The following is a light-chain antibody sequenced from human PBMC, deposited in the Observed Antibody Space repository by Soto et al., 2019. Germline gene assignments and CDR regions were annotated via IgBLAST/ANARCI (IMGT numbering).Light chain of an antibody. CDR3: SSYTTSSTVV. Sequence: QAVVTQPASVSGSPGQSITISCTGTSSDVGAYGYVSWYQQHPGKAPKLMIYEVSYRPSGVSNRFSGSKSGNAASLTISGLQAEDEADYYCSSYTTSSTVVFGGGTQLTVL. CDR2: EVS. V-gene: IGLV2-14*01. CDR1: SSDVGAYGY. J-gene: IGLJ2*01.